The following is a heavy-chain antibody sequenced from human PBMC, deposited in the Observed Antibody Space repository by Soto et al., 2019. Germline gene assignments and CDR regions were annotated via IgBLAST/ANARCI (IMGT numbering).Heavy chain of an antibody. J-gene: IGHJ3*02. CDR2: ISAYNGNT. D-gene: IGHD4-17*01. Sequence: ASVKVSCKAFGYTFTSYGISWVRQAPGQGLEWMGWISAYNGNTNYAQKLQGRVTMTTDTSTSTAYMELRSLRSDDTAVYYCARGPTTVTTSDAFDIWGQGTMVTVSS. CDR1: GYTFTSYG. CDR3: ARGPTTVTTSDAFDI. V-gene: IGHV1-18*01.